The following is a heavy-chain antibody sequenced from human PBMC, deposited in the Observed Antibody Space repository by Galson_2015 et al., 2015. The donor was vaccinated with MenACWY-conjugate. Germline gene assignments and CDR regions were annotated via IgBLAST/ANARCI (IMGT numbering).Heavy chain of an antibody. CDR1: GFTFSSYS. CDR3: ARVPGYSYGYYDW. V-gene: IGHV3-48*02. CDR2: IKGSSTTI. Sequence: SLRLSCAASGFTFSSYSMNWVRQAPGKGLEWVSYIKGSSTTIYYADSVKGRFTISRANAKNSLYLQMNTLRDEDTAVYYCARVPGYSYGYYDWWGQGTLVTVSS. J-gene: IGHJ4*02. D-gene: IGHD5-18*01.